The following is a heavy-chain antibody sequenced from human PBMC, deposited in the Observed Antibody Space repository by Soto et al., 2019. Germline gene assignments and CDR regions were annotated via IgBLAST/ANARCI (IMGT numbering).Heavy chain of an antibody. Sequence: EVQLVESGGGLVQPGGSLRLSCAASGFTFSSYDMNWVRQAPGKGLEWVSYISRGSSSKYYADSVKGRFTISRDNAKNSLYLQMNSLSDEDTDVYYCTRGDEYGCNSQAYWGQGTLVTVSS. V-gene: IGHV3-48*02. CDR2: ISRGSSSK. CDR3: TRGDEYGCNSQAY. D-gene: IGHD4-17*01. J-gene: IGHJ4*02. CDR1: GFTFSSYD.